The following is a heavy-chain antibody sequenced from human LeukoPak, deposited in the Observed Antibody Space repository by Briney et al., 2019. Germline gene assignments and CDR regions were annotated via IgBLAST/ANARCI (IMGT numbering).Heavy chain of an antibody. CDR1: EFTFSNYG. CDR3: ARGRGPSRSLQLSYFDY. Sequence: GGSLRLSCAASEFTFSNYGMHWVRQAPGKGLEWVAVIWYDGSNKYYADSVKGRFTISRDNSKNTLYLQVNSLRAEDTALYYCARGRGPSRSLQLSYFDYWGQGTLVTVSS. J-gene: IGHJ4*02. V-gene: IGHV3-33*01. CDR2: IWYDGSNK. D-gene: IGHD5-18*01.